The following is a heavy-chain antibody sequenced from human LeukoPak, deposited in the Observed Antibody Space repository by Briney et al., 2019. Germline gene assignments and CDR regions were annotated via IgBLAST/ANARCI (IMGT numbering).Heavy chain of an antibody. CDR2: IKQDGSEK. CDR1: GFTLSSYW. Sequence: GSLRLSCAASGFTLSSYWMSWVRQAPGKGLEWVANIKQDGSEKYYVDSVKGRFTISRDNAKNSLYLQMNSLRAEDTAVYYCAREDSGFSYFDYWGQGTLVTVSS. D-gene: IGHD5-12*01. V-gene: IGHV3-7*01. J-gene: IGHJ4*02. CDR3: AREDSGFSYFDY.